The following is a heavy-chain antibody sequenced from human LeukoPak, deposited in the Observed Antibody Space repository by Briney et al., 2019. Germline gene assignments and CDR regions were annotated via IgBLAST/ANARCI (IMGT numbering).Heavy chain of an antibody. J-gene: IGHJ4*02. D-gene: IGHD5-12*01. CDR1: GFTVSSNY. CDR2: IYSGGST. V-gene: IGHV3-53*05. CDR3: AKDRGYGDYPDY. Sequence: GGSLRLSCAASGFTVSSNYMSWVRQAPGKGLEWVSVIYSGGSTYYADSVKGRFTISRDNSKNSLYLQMNSLRTEDTALYYCAKDRGYGDYPDYWGQGTLVTVSS.